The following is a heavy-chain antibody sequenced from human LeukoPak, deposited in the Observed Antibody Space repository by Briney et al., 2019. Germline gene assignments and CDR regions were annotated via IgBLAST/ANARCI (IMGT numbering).Heavy chain of an antibody. D-gene: IGHD6-13*01. Sequence: GGSLRLSCAASGFTFSSYGMHWVRQAPGKGLEWVAVISYDGSNKYYADSVKGRVTISRDNSKNTLYLQMNSLRAEDTAVYYCAKAPYSSSWSLGYWGQGTLVTVPS. CDR3: AKAPYSSSWSLGY. CDR2: ISYDGSNK. J-gene: IGHJ4*02. CDR1: GFTFSSYG. V-gene: IGHV3-30*18.